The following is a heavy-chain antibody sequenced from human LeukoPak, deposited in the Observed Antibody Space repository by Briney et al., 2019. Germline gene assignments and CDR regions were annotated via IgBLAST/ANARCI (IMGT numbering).Heavy chain of an antibody. CDR2: IRYDGSDE. V-gene: IGHV3-30*02. Sequence: GGSLRLSCAASGFTFSNYGIHWVRQAPGKELEWVAFIRYDGSDEYYAESVKGRFTISRDNAKDSLYLQMNSLRAEDTAVYYCASRRSAYCGGDCPEGYWGQGTLVTVSS. CDR1: GFTFSNYG. J-gene: IGHJ4*02. CDR3: ASRRSAYCGGDCPEGY. D-gene: IGHD2-21*02.